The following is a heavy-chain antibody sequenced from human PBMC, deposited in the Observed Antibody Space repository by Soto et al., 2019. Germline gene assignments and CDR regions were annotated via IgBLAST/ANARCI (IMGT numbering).Heavy chain of an antibody. CDR3: ARVAYYYGSGSYYPTMSHYYYYYMVV. D-gene: IGHD3-10*01. CDR1: GFTFSSYD. Sequence: GGSLRLSCAASGFTFSSYDMHWVRQATGKGLEWVSAIGTAGDTYYPGSVKGRFTISRENAKNSLYLQMNSLRAGDTAVYYCARVAYYYGSGSYYPTMSHYYYYYMVVWCKGTTVTVSS. J-gene: IGHJ6*03. CDR2: IGTAGDT. V-gene: IGHV3-13*01.